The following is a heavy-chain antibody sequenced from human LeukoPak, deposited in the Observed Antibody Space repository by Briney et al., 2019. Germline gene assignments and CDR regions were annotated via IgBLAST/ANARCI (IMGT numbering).Heavy chain of an antibody. CDR2: IIPILGIA. Sequence: ASVKVSCKASGGTFSSYAISWVRQAPGQGLEWMGRIIPILGIANYAQKFQGRVTITADKSTSTAYMELSSLRSEDTAVYYCARETPNYDSSGYFPAAFDYWGQGTLVTVSS. J-gene: IGHJ4*02. V-gene: IGHV1-69*04. D-gene: IGHD3-22*01. CDR3: ARETPNYDSSGYFPAAFDY. CDR1: GGTFSSYA.